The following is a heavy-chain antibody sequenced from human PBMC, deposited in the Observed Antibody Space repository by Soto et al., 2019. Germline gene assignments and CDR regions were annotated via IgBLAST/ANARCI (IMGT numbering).Heavy chain of an antibody. CDR1: GFSLSDHG. V-gene: IGHV3-48*02. D-gene: IGHD3-16*01. Sequence: GGSLRLSCAASGFSLSDHGVNWVRQAPGKELEWIPSVNRGASSLYYAESVKGRFTMSRDDAKNSVYLQMNSLRDEDTAVYYCARQINWRDGGAWGQGTLVTVSS. J-gene: IGHJ5*02. CDR2: VNRGASSL. CDR3: ARQINWRDGGA.